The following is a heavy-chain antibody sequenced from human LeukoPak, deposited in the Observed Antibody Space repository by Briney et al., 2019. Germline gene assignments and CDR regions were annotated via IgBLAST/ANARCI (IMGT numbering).Heavy chain of an antibody. CDR1: GFTFSSYW. J-gene: IGHJ4*02. CDR2: ISGSSSTI. V-gene: IGHV3-48*01. CDR3: ARGGYYFDY. Sequence: GGSLRLSCAASGFTFSSYWMHWVRQAPGKGLEWVSYISGSSSTIYYADSVKGRFTISRDNAKNSLYLQMNSLRAEDTAVYYCARGGYYFDYWGQGTLVTVSS. D-gene: IGHD2-15*01.